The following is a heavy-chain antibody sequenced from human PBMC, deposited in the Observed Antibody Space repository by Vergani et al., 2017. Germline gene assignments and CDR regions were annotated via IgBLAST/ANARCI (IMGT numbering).Heavy chain of an antibody. J-gene: IGHJ6*03. D-gene: IGHD1-26*01. V-gene: IGHV3-23*01. Sequence: EVQLLESGGDLVQPGGSLRLSCAASGFTFSNSAVSWVRQAPGRGLAWVSSISGPGLSTYYSDSVKGRFSISRDNAKNSLYLQMNSLRAEDTAVYYCARVVGATRRGYYYYYMDVWGKGTTVTVSS. CDR3: ARVVGATRRGYYYYYMDV. CDR1: GFTFSNSA. CDR2: ISGPGLST.